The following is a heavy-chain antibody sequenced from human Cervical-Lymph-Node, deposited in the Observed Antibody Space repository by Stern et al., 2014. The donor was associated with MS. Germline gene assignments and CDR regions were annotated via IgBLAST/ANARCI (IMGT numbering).Heavy chain of an antibody. J-gene: IGHJ3*02. CDR2: VSSDGANT. V-gene: IGHV3-30*01. CDR1: GFIFSNYA. Sequence: VQLLDSGGGVVQPGRSLRLSCAASGFIFSNYAMHWVRQPPGEGLEWVAVVSSDGANTYFADSVKGRFTISRDNSKNTLYLQMNSLKIEDTAIYYCASQIWGQGTMVTVSS. CDR3: ASQI.